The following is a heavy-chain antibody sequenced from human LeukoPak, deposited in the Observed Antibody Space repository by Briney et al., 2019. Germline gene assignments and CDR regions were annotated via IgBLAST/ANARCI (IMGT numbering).Heavy chain of an antibody. CDR3: ARFLPQKWELPGNWFDP. CDR1: GGTFSSYA. CDR2: IIPIFGTA. V-gene: IGHV1-69*06. Sequence: GASVKVSCKVSGGTFSSYAISWVRQAPGQGLEWMGGIIPIFGTANYAQKFQGRVTITADKSTSTAYMELSSLRSDDTAVYYCARFLPQKWELPGNWFDPWGQGTLVTVSS. D-gene: IGHD1-26*01. J-gene: IGHJ5*02.